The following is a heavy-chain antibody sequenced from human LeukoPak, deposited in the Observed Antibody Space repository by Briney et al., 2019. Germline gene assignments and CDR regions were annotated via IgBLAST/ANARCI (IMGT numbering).Heavy chain of an antibody. CDR2: ISWNSGSI. CDR1: GFTFDDYA. CDR3: AKDIFSGPEESYAGVVVIPSVSY. V-gene: IGHV3-9*01. Sequence: GGSLRLSCAASGFTFDDYAMHWVRQAPGKGLEWVSGISWNSGSIGYADSVKGRFTISRDNAKNSLYLQMNSLRAEDTALYYCAKDIFSGPEESYAGVVVIPSVSYWGQGTLVTVSS. D-gene: IGHD3-22*01. J-gene: IGHJ4*02.